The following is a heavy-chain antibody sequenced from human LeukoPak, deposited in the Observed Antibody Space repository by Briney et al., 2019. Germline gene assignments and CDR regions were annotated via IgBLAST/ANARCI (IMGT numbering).Heavy chain of an antibody. CDR1: GFTFSNYG. D-gene: IGHD1-26*01. CDR3: AKDREKWGNYYYYGMDV. J-gene: IGHJ6*02. V-gene: IGHV3-30*18. CDR2: ISYDGSNK. Sequence: GRSLRLSCAASGFTFSNYGMHWVRQAPGKGLEWVAVISYDGSNKYYADSVKGRFTISRDNSKNTLYLQMNSLRAGDTAVYYCAKDREKWGNYYYYGMDVWGQGTTVTVSS.